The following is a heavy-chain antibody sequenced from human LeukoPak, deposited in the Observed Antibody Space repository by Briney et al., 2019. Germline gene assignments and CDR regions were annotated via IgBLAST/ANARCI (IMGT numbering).Heavy chain of an antibody. CDR2: MHPNSGNT. J-gene: IGHJ4*02. CDR3: ARGPFVVRGVIHFDY. V-gene: IGHV1-8*01. D-gene: IGHD3-10*01. Sequence: ASVTLPCKASGYTFTSYDVNWMRQATGQGLEWMGWMHPNSGNTGYAQKFPGRVTMTRNTSIRTAYMELSSLRSEDTAVYYCARGPFVVRGVIHFDYWGQGTLVSVSS. CDR1: GYTFTSYD.